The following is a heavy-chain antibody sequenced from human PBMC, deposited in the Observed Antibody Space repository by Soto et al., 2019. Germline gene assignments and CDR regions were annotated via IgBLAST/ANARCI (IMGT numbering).Heavy chain of an antibody. CDR2: ISYDGSNK. Sequence: QVQLVESGGGVVQPGRSLRLSCAASGFTFSSYAMHWVRQAPGKGLEWVAVISYDGSNKYYADSVKGRFTISRDNSKNTLYLQKNRLRAEDTAVYYCARDKLRFLEWSRGSNYYYGMDVWGQGTTVTVSS. J-gene: IGHJ6*02. V-gene: IGHV3-30-3*01. CDR3: ARDKLRFLEWSRGSNYYYGMDV. D-gene: IGHD3-3*01. CDR1: GFTFSSYA.